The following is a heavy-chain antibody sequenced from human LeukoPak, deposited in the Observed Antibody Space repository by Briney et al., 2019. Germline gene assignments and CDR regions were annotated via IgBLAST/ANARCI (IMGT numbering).Heavy chain of an antibody. CDR1: GFTVSSNY. J-gene: IGHJ4*02. Sequence: GGSLTLTCAASGFTVSSNYWSWFRQPPGKGLEWVPVIYKGGSTYYADSVKGRFTISRDTSKNPLYLQMNSLRAEDTAVYYCARDFPPPSIVAATTGGPMDWGQGTLVTVSS. CDR3: ARDFPPPSIVAATTGGPMD. V-gene: IGHV3-53*01. D-gene: IGHD1-26*01. CDR2: IYKGGST.